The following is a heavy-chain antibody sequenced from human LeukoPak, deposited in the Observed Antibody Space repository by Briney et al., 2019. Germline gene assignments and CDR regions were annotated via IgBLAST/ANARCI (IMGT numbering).Heavy chain of an antibody. D-gene: IGHD6-19*01. Sequence: GGSLRLSCGASSFTFSSYGMSWVRQAPGKGLEWVSTVSTTGGSTYYADSVKGRFTISRDNSKDTLYLQMNSLRAEDTAVYYCAKCSGWFVRGKDYYYYYMDVWGKGTTVTVSS. CDR1: SFTFSSYG. J-gene: IGHJ6*03. V-gene: IGHV3-23*01. CDR3: AKCSGWFVRGKDYYYYYMDV. CDR2: VSTTGGST.